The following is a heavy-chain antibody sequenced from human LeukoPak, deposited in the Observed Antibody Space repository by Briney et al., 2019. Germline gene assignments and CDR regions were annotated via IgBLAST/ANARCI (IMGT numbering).Heavy chain of an antibody. V-gene: IGHV3-11*04. J-gene: IGHJ3*02. Sequence: GGSLRLSCAASGFTFSDYYMSWVRQAPAKGLEWVSYIGISSSTIDYADSVKGRFTISRDNAKNSLYLQMNSLRAEDTAVYYCARDSGYAFDIWGQGTMVTVSS. D-gene: IGHD1-26*01. CDR3: ARDSGYAFDI. CDR2: IGISSSTI. CDR1: GFTFSDYY.